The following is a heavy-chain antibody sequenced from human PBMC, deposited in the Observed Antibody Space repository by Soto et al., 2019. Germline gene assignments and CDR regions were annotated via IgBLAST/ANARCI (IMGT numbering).Heavy chain of an antibody. CDR2: ISGSGDAT. Sequence: EVQLLESGGGLVQPGGSLGLSCVASGFTFSNYDMNWVRQAPGKGLEWVSYISGSGDATDYAGSVKGRFTISRDSSKNTLYLQMNSLRAEDTAVYYCAKDRAVVGTRTSGGFDHWGQGTLVTVSS. CDR1: GFTFSNYD. D-gene: IGHD6-19*01. CDR3: AKDRAVVGTRTSGGFDH. V-gene: IGHV3-23*01. J-gene: IGHJ4*02.